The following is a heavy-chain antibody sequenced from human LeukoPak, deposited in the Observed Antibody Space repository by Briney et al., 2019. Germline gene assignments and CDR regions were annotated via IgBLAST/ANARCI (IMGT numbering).Heavy chain of an antibody. D-gene: IGHD6-13*01. CDR1: GFTFSSYW. CDR2: IKQGGSEK. V-gene: IGHV3-7*01. Sequence: GGSLRLSCAASGFTFSSYWMSWVRQAPGKGLEWVANIKQGGSEKYYVDSVKGRFTISRDNAKNSLYLQMNSLRAEDTAVYYCARASSSWYDPWYFDYWGQGTLVTVSS. CDR3: ARASSSWYDPWYFDY. J-gene: IGHJ4*02.